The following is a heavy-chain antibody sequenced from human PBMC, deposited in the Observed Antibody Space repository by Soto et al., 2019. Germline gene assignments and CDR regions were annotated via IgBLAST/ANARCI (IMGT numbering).Heavy chain of an antibody. CDR2: ISYDGSNK. CDR3: VGGQYYFDY. CDR1: GFPFTTYG. J-gene: IGHJ4*02. Sequence: QVQLVESGGGVVQPGRSLRLSCAASGFPFTTYGMHWVREGPGKGLEWVAFISYDGSNKYYADSVKGRFTISRDNSKNTRYLQMNSLRPEDTALYYCVGGQYYFDYRGQGTLVTVSS. D-gene: IGHD3-10*01. V-gene: IGHV3-30*03.